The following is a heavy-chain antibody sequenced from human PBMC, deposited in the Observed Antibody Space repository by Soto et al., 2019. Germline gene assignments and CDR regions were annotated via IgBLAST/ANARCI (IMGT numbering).Heavy chain of an antibody. J-gene: IGHJ5*02. V-gene: IGHV3-48*01. Sequence: HPGGSLRLSCVASGFPFDPYSMNWVRQAPGKGLEWVSYISSSSTTIYYADSVKGRFTVSRDNAKNSLYLQMNSLRAGDTAIYYCTRDTIFEPWGQGTLVTVSS. D-gene: IGHD3-3*01. CDR3: TRDTIFEP. CDR2: ISSSSTTI. CDR1: GFPFDPYS.